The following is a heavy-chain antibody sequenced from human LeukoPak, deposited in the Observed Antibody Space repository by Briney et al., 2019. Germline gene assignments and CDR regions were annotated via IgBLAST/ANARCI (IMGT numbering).Heavy chain of an antibody. V-gene: IGHV3-21*01. D-gene: IGHD5-18*01. J-gene: IGHJ4*02. CDR2: ISSSSSYI. Sequence: GSLRLSCAASGFTFSSYSMNWVRQAPGKGLEWVSSISSSSSYIYYADSVKGRFTISRDNAKNSLYLQMNSLRAEDTAVYYCARDTRSSVTSFDYWGQGTLVTVSS. CDR1: GFTFSSYS. CDR3: ARDTRSSVTSFDY.